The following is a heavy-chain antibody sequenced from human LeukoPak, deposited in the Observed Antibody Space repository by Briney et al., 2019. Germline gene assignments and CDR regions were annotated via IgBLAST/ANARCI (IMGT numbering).Heavy chain of an antibody. CDR3: ARHRVHYGSGSYLRGYNWFDP. CDR1: GGSFSGYY. V-gene: IGHV4-34*01. CDR2: INHSGST. Sequence: SETLSLTCAVYGGSFSGYYWSWIRQPPGKGLEWSGEINHSGSTNYNPSLKSRVTISVDTSKNQFSLKLSSVTAADTAVYYCARHRVHYGSGSYLRGYNWFDPWGQGTLVTVSS. D-gene: IGHD3-10*01. J-gene: IGHJ5*02.